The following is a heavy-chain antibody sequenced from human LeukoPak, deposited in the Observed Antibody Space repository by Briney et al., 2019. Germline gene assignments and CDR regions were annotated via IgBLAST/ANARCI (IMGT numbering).Heavy chain of an antibody. Sequence: PSETLSLTCTVSGGSISSYYWSWIRQPPGKGLEWIGYIYYSGSTKYNPSLKSRVTISEDTSKNQFSLKLSSVTAADTAVYYCARLAAAATVVGYWGQGTLVTVSS. CDR1: GGSISSYY. D-gene: IGHD6-13*01. CDR3: ARLAAAATVVGY. CDR2: IYYSGST. J-gene: IGHJ4*02. V-gene: IGHV4-59*08.